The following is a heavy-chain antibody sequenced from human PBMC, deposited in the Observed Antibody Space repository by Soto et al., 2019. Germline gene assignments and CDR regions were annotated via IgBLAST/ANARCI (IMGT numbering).Heavy chain of an antibody. Sequence: LRLSCAASGFTFTNVAMTWVRQAPGKGLEWVSTITDSGGSTDYADSVKGRFTISRDNSKSTLYLQMNNLGADDTAVYYCAKLYWNPRYFDYWGQGARVTVS. CDR3: AKLYWNPRYFDY. J-gene: IGHJ4*02. CDR2: ITDSGGST. D-gene: IGHD1-1*01. V-gene: IGHV3-23*01. CDR1: GFTFTNVA.